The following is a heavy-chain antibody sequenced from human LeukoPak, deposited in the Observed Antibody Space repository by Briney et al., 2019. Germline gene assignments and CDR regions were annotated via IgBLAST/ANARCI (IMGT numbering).Heavy chain of an antibody. CDR1: GXTFSSFW. J-gene: IGHJ4*02. Sequence: GGSLRLSCAASGXTFSSFWMHWVRQAPGKGLVWVSSVKRDGRRETYADSVKGRFTISRDNAKNTLYLQMNSLRAEDTAVYYCARDQCSGPNCQLALDYWGQGTLVTVSS. CDR2: VKRDGRRE. CDR3: ARDQCSGPNCQLALDY. V-gene: IGHV3-74*01. D-gene: IGHD2-2*01.